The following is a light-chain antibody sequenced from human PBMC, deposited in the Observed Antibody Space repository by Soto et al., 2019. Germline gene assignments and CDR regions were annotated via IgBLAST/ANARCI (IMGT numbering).Light chain of an antibody. CDR1: SSDVGGYNY. Sequence: QSALTQPPSASGSPGQSVAISCTGTSSDVGGYNYVSWYQQHPGKAPKLMIYEVNKRPSGVPDRFPGSKSGNTASLTISGLQAEDEGDYYCSSYTTSDTWVFGGGTKVTVL. V-gene: IGLV2-8*01. CDR2: EVN. J-gene: IGLJ3*02. CDR3: SSYTTSDTWV.